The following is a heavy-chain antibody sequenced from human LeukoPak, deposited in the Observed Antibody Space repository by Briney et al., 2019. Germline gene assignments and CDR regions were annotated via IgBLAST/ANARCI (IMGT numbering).Heavy chain of an antibody. CDR2: IFYSGST. V-gene: IGHV4-39*07. Sequence: SQTLSLTCTVSGGSIRNDNYYWGLIRQPPGKGLEWIGSIFYSGSTYYNPSLKSRVTISIATSKNQFSLKLSSVTAADTAVYYCARERREQLLPPYTRSVTYFDYWGQGTLVTVSS. CDR3: ARERREQLLPPYTRSVTYFDY. CDR1: GGSIRNDNYY. D-gene: IGHD2-2*01. J-gene: IGHJ4*02.